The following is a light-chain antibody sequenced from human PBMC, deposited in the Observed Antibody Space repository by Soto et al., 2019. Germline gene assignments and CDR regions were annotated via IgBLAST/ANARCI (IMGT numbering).Light chain of an antibody. CDR3: SSYTSSSTRV. Sequence: QSALTQPASVSGSPGQSITISCTGTSSDVGGYNYVSWYQQHPGKAPKLMIYDVSNRPSGVSNRFSGSKSGNTASLTISGLHAEDEADYYCSSYTSSSTRVVGGGTKLTVL. CDR2: DVS. CDR1: SSDVGGYNY. V-gene: IGLV2-14*01. J-gene: IGLJ2*01.